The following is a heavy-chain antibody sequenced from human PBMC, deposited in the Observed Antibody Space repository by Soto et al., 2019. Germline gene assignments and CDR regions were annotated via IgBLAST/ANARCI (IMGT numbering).Heavy chain of an antibody. D-gene: IGHD2-2*01. CDR3: ARGPRGLYHHEY. Sequence: VQLVESGGGLVQPGGSLRLSCVASGFTFSGDWMHWVRQAAGKGLVWVSCINMDGTSTNYADSVKGRFTISRDNAKNTLYLQMNSLRVDDTAVYYCARGPRGLYHHEYWGQGALVTVS. J-gene: IGHJ4*02. CDR2: INMDGTST. V-gene: IGHV3-74*01. CDR1: GFTFSGDW.